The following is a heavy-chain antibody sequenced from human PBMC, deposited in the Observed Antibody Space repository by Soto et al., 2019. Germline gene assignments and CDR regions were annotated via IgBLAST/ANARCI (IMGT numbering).Heavy chain of an antibody. CDR2: ISSSGSTI. Sequence: QVQLVESGGGLVKPGGSLRLSCAASGFTFSDYYMSWIRQSPGKGLEWVSYISSSGSTIYYADSVKGRFTISRDNAKNSLYMQMNSLRAEDTDVYYCARAPLTGTTYYYYYGMDVWGQGTTVTVSS. CDR3: ARAPLTGTTYYYYYGMDV. V-gene: IGHV3-11*01. CDR1: GFTFSDYY. J-gene: IGHJ6*02. D-gene: IGHD1-1*01.